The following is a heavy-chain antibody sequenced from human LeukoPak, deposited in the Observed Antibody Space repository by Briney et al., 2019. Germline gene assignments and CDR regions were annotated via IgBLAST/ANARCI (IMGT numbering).Heavy chain of an antibody. D-gene: IGHD2-15*01. V-gene: IGHV4-39*01. J-gene: IGHJ3*02. CDR1: GGSISSSSYY. CDR3: ARQRRALLRDAFDI. Sequence: SETLSLTCTVSGGSISSSSYYWGWIRQPPGKGLEWIGSIYYSGSTYYNPSLKSRVTISVDTSKNQFSLKLSSVTAADTAVYYCARQRRALLRDAFDIWGQGTMVTVSS. CDR2: IYYSGST.